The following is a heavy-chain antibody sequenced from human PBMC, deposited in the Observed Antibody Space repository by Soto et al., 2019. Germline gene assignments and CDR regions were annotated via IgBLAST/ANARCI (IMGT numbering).Heavy chain of an antibody. D-gene: IGHD3-10*01. J-gene: IGHJ6*03. CDR1: GYTFTSYD. CDR2: MNPNSGNT. Sequence: ASVKVSCKASGYTFTSYDINWVRQATGQGLEWMGWMNPNSGNTGYAQKFQGRVTMTRNTSISTAYMELSSLRSKDTAVYYCARGRGAQYYYYYYMDVWGKGTTVTVSS. V-gene: IGHV1-8*01. CDR3: ARGRGAQYYYYYYMDV.